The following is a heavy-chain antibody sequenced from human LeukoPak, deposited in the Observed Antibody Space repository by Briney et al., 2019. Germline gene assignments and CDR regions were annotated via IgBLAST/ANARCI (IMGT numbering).Heavy chain of an antibody. Sequence: ASVKVSCKASGYTFTGYYMHWVRQAPGQGLEGMGWINPNSGGTNYAQKFQGRVTMTRDTSISTAYMELSRLRSDDTAVYYCARSDYGDYVFSYWGQGTLVTVSS. CDR1: GYTFTGYY. CDR2: INPNSGGT. D-gene: IGHD4-17*01. V-gene: IGHV1-2*02. J-gene: IGHJ4*02. CDR3: ARSDYGDYVFSY.